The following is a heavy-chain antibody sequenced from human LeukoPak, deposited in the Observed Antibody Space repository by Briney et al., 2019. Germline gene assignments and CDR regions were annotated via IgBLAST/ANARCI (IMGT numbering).Heavy chain of an antibody. J-gene: IGHJ4*02. V-gene: IGHV1-18*01. CDR1: GYTFTSYA. CDR2: ISAYNGNT. D-gene: IGHD3-10*01. CDR3: ARLITMVRGAIDY. Sequence: ASVKVSCKASGYTFTSYAMHWVRQAPGQRLEWMGWISAYNGNTNYAQKLQGRVTMTTDTSTSTAYMELRSLRSDDTAVHYCARLITMVRGAIDYWGQGTLVTVSS.